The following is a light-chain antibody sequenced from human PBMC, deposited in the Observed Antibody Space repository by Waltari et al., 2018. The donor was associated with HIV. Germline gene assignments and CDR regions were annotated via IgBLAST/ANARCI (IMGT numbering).Light chain of an antibody. CDR3: QSYDNSLNAVV. Sequence: QSVLTQPPSVSGAPGQRVIISCTGSSSNIGAREDVHWYQKLPGAVPKVLIYGNTNRPSGVPDRFYGSKCGASASLAIAGLQTDDEADYYCQSYDNSLNAVVFGGGTRLTVL. V-gene: IGLV1-40*01. CDR1: SSNIGARED. CDR2: GNT. J-gene: IGLJ2*01.